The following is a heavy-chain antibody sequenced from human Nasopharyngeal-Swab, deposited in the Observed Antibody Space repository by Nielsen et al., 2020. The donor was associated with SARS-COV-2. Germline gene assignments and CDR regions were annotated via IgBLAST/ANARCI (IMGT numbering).Heavy chain of an antibody. CDR3: ATDGPLRAYYMDV. Sequence: ASVKVSCKASNYTFIDYGISWVRQAPGQGREWMGWISAYSGKTDYAQKFQDRVTMTTDTSTSTAYMELRTLRSDDTAVYYCATDGPLRAYYMDVWGKGTTVSVSS. CDR2: ISAYSGKT. J-gene: IGHJ6*03. V-gene: IGHV1-18*04. CDR1: NYTFIDYG.